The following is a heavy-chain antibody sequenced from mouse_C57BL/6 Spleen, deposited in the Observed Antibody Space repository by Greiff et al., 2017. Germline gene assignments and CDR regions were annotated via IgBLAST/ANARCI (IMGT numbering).Heavy chain of an antibody. CDR3: AHTAQATPFDY. V-gene: IGHV1-80*01. J-gene: IGHJ2*01. Sequence: VQLQESGAELVKPGASVKISCKASGYAFSSYWMNWVKQRPGKGLEWIGQIYPGVGDTNYNGKFKGKATLTADKSSITAYMQLSSLPSEDSAVYFCAHTAQATPFDYWGQGTTLTVSS. CDR2: IYPGVGDT. CDR1: GYAFSSYW. D-gene: IGHD3-2*02.